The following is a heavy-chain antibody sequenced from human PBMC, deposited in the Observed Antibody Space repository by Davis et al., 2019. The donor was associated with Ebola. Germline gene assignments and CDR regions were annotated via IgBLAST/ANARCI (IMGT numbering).Heavy chain of an antibody. V-gene: IGHV3-23*01. D-gene: IGHD4-17*01. CDR1: GFTFSSYA. Sequence: GGSLRLSCAASGFTFSSYAMSWVRQAPGKGLVWVSGISGSGGSTYYADSVKGRFTISRDDSKNTAYLQMNSLKTEDTAVYYCTSFYGDQDYWGQGTLVTVSS. CDR3: TSFYGDQDY. CDR2: ISGSGGST. J-gene: IGHJ4*02.